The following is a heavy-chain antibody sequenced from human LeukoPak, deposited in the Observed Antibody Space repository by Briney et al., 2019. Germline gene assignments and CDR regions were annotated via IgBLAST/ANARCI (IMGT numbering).Heavy chain of an antibody. V-gene: IGHV4-59*01. D-gene: IGHD3-10*01. CDR1: GGSISGYY. CDR3: ARLYGSGSYYYWFDP. Sequence: PSETLSLTCTVSGGSISGYYWSWIRQPPGKGLEWIGYIYYSGSTNYNPSLKSRVTISVDTAKNQFSLKLSSVTAADTAVYYCARLYGSGSYYYWFDPWGQGTLVTVSS. CDR2: IYYSGST. J-gene: IGHJ5*02.